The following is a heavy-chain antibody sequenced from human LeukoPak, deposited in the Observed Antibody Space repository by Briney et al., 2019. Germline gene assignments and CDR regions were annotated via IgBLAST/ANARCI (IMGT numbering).Heavy chain of an antibody. J-gene: IGHJ4*02. D-gene: IGHD5-12*01. V-gene: IGHV3-48*03. CDR3: ARGGYDYGSYYFDY. CDR2: ISSSGSTI. Sequence: GGSLRLSCAASGFTFSSYEMNWVRQAPGKGLEWVSYISSSGSTIYYADSVKGRFTISRDNAKSSLYLQMNSLRAEDTAVYYCARGGYDYGSYYFDYWGQGTLVTVSS. CDR1: GFTFSSYE.